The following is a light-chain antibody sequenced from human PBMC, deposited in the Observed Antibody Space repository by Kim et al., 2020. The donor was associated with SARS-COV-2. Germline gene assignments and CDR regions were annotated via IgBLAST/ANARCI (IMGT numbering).Light chain of an antibody. V-gene: IGKV1-16*02. CDR2: GAS. J-gene: IGKJ2*01. Sequence: VGGRVSSTCRASQGSNNYLAWFQQKPGKAPKSLIYGASTLHRGVPSKFSGSGVGTDFTLTISDLQPEDFASYYCQQYNGYPYTFGQGTKLEI. CDR1: QGSNNY. CDR3: QQYNGYPYT.